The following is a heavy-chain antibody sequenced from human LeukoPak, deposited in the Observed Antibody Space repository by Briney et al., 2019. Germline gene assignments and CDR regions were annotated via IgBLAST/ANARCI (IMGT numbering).Heavy chain of an antibody. Sequence: GGSLRLSCAASGFTFSSYGMHWVRQAPGKGLEWVAVISYDGSNKYYADSVKGRFTIPRDNSKNTLYLQMNSLRAEDTAVYYCASRDMKAGDYYYYGMDVWGQGTTVTVSS. CDR2: ISYDGSNK. D-gene: IGHD6-13*01. V-gene: IGHV3-30*03. CDR1: GFTFSSYG. J-gene: IGHJ6*02. CDR3: ASRDMKAGDYYYYGMDV.